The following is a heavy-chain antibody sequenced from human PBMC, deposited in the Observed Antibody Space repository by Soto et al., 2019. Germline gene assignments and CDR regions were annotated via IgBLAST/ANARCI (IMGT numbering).Heavy chain of an antibody. CDR2: IYWDDDK. CDR3: AHRLSGYNWNGGYFDY. D-gene: IGHD1-1*01. V-gene: IGHV2-5*02. Sequence: QITLKESGPPLVKPTQTLTLTCTFSGFSLSTHGVGVGWLRQSPGKALEWLVLIYWDDDKRYSPSLKSRLTITKDTSKNQVVLTMTNMDPVDTATYYCAHRLSGYNWNGGYFDYWGQGTLVSVSS. CDR1: GFSLSTHGVG. J-gene: IGHJ4*02.